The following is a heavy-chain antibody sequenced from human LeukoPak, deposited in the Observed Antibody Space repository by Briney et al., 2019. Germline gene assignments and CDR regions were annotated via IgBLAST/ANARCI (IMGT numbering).Heavy chain of an antibody. Sequence: PGGSLRLSCAASGFTFSSYAMHWVRQAPGKGLEWVAVISYDGSNKYYADSVKGRFTISRDNAKNSLYLQMNSLRAEDTAVYYCARDSRWLANNWFDPWGQGTLVTVSS. J-gene: IGHJ5*02. D-gene: IGHD6-19*01. V-gene: IGHV3-30*07. CDR1: GFTFSSYA. CDR3: ARDSRWLANNWFDP. CDR2: ISYDGSNK.